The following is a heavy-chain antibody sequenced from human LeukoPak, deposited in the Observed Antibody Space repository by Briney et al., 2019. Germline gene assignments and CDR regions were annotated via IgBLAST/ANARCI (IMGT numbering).Heavy chain of an antibody. CDR1: GGSFSGYY. CDR3: AVRRWNYYGSGSYYPY. J-gene: IGHJ4*02. Sequence: SETLSLTCAVYGGSFSGYYWSWIRQPPGKGLEWIGEINHSGSTNYNPSLKSRVTISVDTSKNQFSLKLSSVTAADTAVYYCAVRRWNYYGSGSYYPYWGQGTLVTVSS. D-gene: IGHD3-10*01. V-gene: IGHV4-34*01. CDR2: INHSGST.